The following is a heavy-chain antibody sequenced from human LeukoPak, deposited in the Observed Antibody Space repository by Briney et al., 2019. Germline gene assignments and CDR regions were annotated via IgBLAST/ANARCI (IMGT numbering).Heavy chain of an antibody. CDR2: INPNSGGT. J-gene: IGHJ4*02. CDR3: ARDFAGVGYIDY. V-gene: IGHV1-2*02. CDR1: GYTLTGYY. D-gene: IGHD3-16*01. Sequence: ASVKVSCKASGYTLTGYYMHWVRQAPGQGLEWMGWINPNSGGTNYAQKFQGRVTMTRDTSISTAYMELSRLRSDDTAVYYCARDFAGVGYIDYWGQGTLVTVSS.